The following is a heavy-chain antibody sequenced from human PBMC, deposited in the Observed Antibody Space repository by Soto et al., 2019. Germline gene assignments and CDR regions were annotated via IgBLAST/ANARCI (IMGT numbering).Heavy chain of an antibody. J-gene: IGHJ4*02. V-gene: IGHV3-53*01. CDR2: IYSGGST. CDR1: GFTVNSNY. CDR3: ARACKTCSWYQFDQ. Sequence: GGSLRLSCVASGFTVNSNYMSWVRQAPGGGLEWVSVIYSGGSTYYADSVKGRFTISRDNSRNKVYLQMNSLRAEDTAMYYCARACKTCSWYQFDQWGQGTLVTVSS. D-gene: IGHD6-13*01.